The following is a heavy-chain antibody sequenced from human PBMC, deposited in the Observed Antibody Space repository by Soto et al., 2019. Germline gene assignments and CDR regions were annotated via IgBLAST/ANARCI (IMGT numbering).Heavy chain of an antibody. CDR3: ASNVAADDALDV. CDR1: GGSISSGGYS. J-gene: IGHJ3*01. D-gene: IGHD2-15*01. CDR2: IYHSGNT. Sequence: SETLSLTCAVCGGSISSGGYSWTWIRQPPGKGLEWIGYIYHSGNTYYNPSLKSRVTISGDRSKKQFTLNLGSVTAADTAVYYCASNVAADDALDVLGQRKMVAV. V-gene: IGHV4-30-2*01.